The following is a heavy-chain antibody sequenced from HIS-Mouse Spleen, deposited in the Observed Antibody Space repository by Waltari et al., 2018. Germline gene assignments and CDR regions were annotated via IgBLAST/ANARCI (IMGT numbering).Heavy chain of an antibody. CDR2: ISYDGSNK. J-gene: IGHJ5*02. V-gene: IGHV3-30*03. CDR1: GCTFSSYG. Sequence: QVQLVESGGGVVQPGRSLRLSCAASGCTFSSYGMHWVRQAPGKGLEWVAVISYDGSNKYYADSVKGRFTISRDNSKNTLYLQMNSLRAEDTAVYYCARESGSYGNWFDPWGQGTLVTVSS. CDR3: ARESGSYGNWFDP. D-gene: IGHD1-26*01.